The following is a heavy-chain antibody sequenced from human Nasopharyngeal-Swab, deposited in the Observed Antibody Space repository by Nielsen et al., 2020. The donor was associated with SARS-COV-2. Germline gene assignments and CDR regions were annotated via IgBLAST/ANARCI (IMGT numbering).Heavy chain of an antibody. CDR3: AKLTVQKRPLSGPDY. J-gene: IGHJ4*02. V-gene: IGHV3-23*01. CDR2: ISGSGTGT. Sequence: GESLKISCAASGFTFSSYAMSWVRQAPGKGLEWVSAISGSGTGTYHADSVKGRFTISRDNSKNALHLQMNSLRAEDTAIYYCAKLTVQKRPLSGPDYWGQGTLVTVSS. CDR1: GFTFSSYA. D-gene: IGHD2/OR15-2a*01.